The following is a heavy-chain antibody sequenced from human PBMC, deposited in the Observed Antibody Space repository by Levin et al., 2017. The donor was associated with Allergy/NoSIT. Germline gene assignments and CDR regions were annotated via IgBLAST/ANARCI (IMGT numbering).Heavy chain of an antibody. CDR3: ARAELN. CDR1: GVTFSGYS. V-gene: IGHV3-74*01. D-gene: IGHD1-14*01. J-gene: IGHJ4*02. Sequence: LSLTCVASGVTFSGYSMNWVRQAPGKGLVWVSQINADGTNMTYADFVKGRFTISRDNAKNTIYLQMTSLRDDDTAVYYCARAELNWGQGTLVTVSS. CDR2: INADGTNM.